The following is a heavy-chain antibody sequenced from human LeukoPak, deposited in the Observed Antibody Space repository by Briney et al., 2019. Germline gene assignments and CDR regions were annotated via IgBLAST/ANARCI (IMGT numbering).Heavy chain of an antibody. CDR1: GYSFTTYW. CDR2: IYPGDADT. J-gene: IGHJ4*02. D-gene: IGHD3-22*01. V-gene: IGHV5-51*01. CDR3: AGRYTSDSSAYTLDC. Sequence: GESLKISCKGSGYSFTTYWIGWVRQIPGKGVEWMGMIYPGDADTRYSPSFEGQVTTSADKSISTAYLQWSSLKASDTAMYYCAGRYTSDSSAYTLDCWGQGTLVTVSS.